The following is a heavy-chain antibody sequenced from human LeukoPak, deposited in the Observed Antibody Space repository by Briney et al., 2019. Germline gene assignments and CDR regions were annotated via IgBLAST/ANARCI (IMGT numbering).Heavy chain of an antibody. Sequence: GGSLRLSCAASGFTFSSYGMHWVRQAPGKGLEWVAVIWNDGTSKTNADSVKGRFTISRDNYKSTVSLQMNSLRVADTAVYYCARDIYSRNFDYWGQGNLVTVSS. CDR1: GFTFSSYG. J-gene: IGHJ4*02. CDR2: IWNDGTSK. V-gene: IGHV3-33*08. D-gene: IGHD6-13*01. CDR3: ARDIYSRNFDY.